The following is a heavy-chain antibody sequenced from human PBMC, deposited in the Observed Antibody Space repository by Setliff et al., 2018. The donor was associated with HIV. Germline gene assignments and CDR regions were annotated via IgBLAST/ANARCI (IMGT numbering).Heavy chain of an antibody. D-gene: IGHD1-26*01. J-gene: IGHJ6*03. Sequence: SETLSLTCAVYVGSFSGHYWIWIRQPPGKGLEWFGETNPSGSTKYNPSLKSRVTISVDRSKNQFSLKLTSVTAADTAVYYCARGQDLGATWTGYYYYYMDVWGKGTTVTVSS. V-gene: IGHV4-34*01. CDR1: VGSFSGHY. CDR3: ARGQDLGATWTGYYYYYMDV. CDR2: TNPSGST.